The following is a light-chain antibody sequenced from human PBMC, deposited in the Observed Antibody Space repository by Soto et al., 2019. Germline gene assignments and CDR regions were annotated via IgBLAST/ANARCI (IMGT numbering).Light chain of an antibody. V-gene: IGLV2-11*01. CDR1: SSDVGGYNY. J-gene: IGLJ1*01. Sequence: QSALTQPRSVSGSPGQSVTISCTGTSSDVGGYNYVSWYQQHPGKAPKLMIYDVSKRPAGDPDRVSGSKSSNTASLTISGHQAEEDANYSCCSYAGSSYVFGTGTKLTVL. CDR3: CSYAGSSYV. CDR2: DVS.